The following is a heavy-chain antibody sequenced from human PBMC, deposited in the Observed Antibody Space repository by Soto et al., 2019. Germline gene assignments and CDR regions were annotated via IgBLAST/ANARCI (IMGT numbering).Heavy chain of an antibody. J-gene: IGHJ3*02. CDR2: INAGNGNT. Sequence: QVQLVQSGAEVKKPGASVKVSCKASGYTFTSYAMHWVRQAPGQRLEWMGWINAGNGNTKYSQKFQGRVTITRDTSASTAYMELSSLRSEDTAVYYCARIQDVLLWFGDPDAFDIWGQGTMVTVSS. CDR3: ARIQDVLLWFGDPDAFDI. V-gene: IGHV1-3*01. CDR1: GYTFTSYA. D-gene: IGHD3-10*01.